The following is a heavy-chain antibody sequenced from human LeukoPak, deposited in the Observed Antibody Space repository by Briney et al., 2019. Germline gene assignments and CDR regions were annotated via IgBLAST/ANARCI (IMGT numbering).Heavy chain of an antibody. CDR1: GDSISIYY. V-gene: IGHV4-59*12. D-gene: IGHD3-10*01. J-gene: IGHJ3*02. Sequence: SETLSLANTLSGDSISIYYCSWARQPPGKGLEWIGYIYYSGSTYYNPSLKSRVTLSVDTSKNQFSLNLSSVTAADTAVYYCASAVVASYYPDGIDIWGQGTMVTVSS. CDR3: ASAVVASYYPDGIDI. CDR2: IYYSGST.